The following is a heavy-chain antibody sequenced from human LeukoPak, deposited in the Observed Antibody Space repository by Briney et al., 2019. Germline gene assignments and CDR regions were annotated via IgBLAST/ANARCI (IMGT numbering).Heavy chain of an antibody. V-gene: IGHV3-11*01. CDR2: ISSSGSTI. Sequence: GGSLGLSCAASGFTFSDYYMSWIRQAPGEGLEWVSYISSSGSTISYADSVRGRFTISRDNAKNSLYLQMNSLRAEDTAVYYCVRAPYSSSWYYFDYWGQGTLVTVSS. J-gene: IGHJ4*02. D-gene: IGHD6-13*01. CDR1: GFTFSDYY. CDR3: VRAPYSSSWYYFDY.